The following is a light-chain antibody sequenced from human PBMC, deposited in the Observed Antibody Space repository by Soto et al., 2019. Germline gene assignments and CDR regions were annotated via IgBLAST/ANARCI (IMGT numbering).Light chain of an antibody. J-gene: IGKJ2*01. V-gene: IGKV3-20*01. CDR3: QQCGSSSYT. CDR1: QSVSSTY. Sequence: EIVLTQSPGTLSLSPGERATLSCRASQSVSSTYLAWYQQNPGQAPRLLIYGASSRATGIQDRFSGSGSGTDFTLTSSRLEPEDFEVYFCQQCGSSSYTFGQGTKLEIK. CDR2: GAS.